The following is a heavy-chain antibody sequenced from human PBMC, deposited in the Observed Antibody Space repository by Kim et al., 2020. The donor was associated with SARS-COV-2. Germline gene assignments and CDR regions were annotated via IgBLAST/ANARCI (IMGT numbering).Heavy chain of an antibody. CDR3: ASAPSDILTGRLGMDV. J-gene: IGHJ6*02. CDR1: GYTFTSYY. V-gene: IGHV1-46*01. Sequence: ASVKVSCKASGYTFTSYYMHWVRQAPGQGLEWMGIINPSGGSTSYAQKFQGRVTMTRDTSTSTVYMELSSLRSEDTAVYYCASAPSDILTGRLGMDVWGQGTTVTVSS. D-gene: IGHD3-9*01. CDR2: INPSGGST.